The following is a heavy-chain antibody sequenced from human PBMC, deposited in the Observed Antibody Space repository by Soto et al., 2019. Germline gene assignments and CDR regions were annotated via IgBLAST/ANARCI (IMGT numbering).Heavy chain of an antibody. Sequence: QVQLVQSGAEVKKPGASVKVSCKASGYAFTSYGISWVRQPPGQGLELMGWISGYNGNTNYAQNLQGRVTMTTDTSSNTAYMELRSLRSGDTAVYYCARAGIYYGGDVDCWGQGTLVTVSS. CDR2: ISGYNGNT. J-gene: IGHJ4*02. CDR3: ARAGIYYGGDVDC. CDR1: GYAFTSYG. V-gene: IGHV1-18*01. D-gene: IGHD2-21*02.